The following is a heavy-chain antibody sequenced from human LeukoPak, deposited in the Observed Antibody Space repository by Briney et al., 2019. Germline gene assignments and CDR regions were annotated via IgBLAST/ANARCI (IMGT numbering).Heavy chain of an antibody. CDR2: ISWNSGSI. Sequence: QAGRSLRLSCAASGFTFDDYAMHWVRQAPGKGLEWVSGISWNSGSIGYADSVKGRFTISRDNAKNSLYLQMNSLRAEDTALYYCAKADYDSSGYWDYWGQGTLVTVSS. CDR1: GFTFDDYA. V-gene: IGHV3-9*01. D-gene: IGHD3-22*01. CDR3: AKADYDSSGYWDY. J-gene: IGHJ4*02.